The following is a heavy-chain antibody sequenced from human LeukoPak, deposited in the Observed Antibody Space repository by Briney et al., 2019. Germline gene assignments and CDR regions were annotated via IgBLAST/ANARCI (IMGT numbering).Heavy chain of an antibody. CDR1: GGSISSNNYY. CDR3: ARYVVSGAGTYYFDY. J-gene: IGHJ4*02. CDR2: INYGGTT. D-gene: IGHD3-10*01. Sequence: SETLSLTCTVSGGSISSNNYYWSWIRQPPGREMEWIASINYGGTTYYNPSLKSRVTISVDTSKNHFSLRLSSVTAADTAVYLCARYVVSGAGTYYFDYWGQGSLVTLSS. V-gene: IGHV4-39*02.